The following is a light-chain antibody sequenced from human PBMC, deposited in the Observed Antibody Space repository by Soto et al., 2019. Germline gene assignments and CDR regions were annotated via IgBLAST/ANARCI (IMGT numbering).Light chain of an antibody. CDR2: AAS. CDR1: ESIARH. CDR3: QQSYSTLSIT. V-gene: IGKV1-39*01. Sequence: DIQMTQSPSSLSASVGDRVTITCRASESIARHLNWYQQKSGKGPKLLIYAASSLQNGVPSRFRGGGSGTDFTLTISNLQTEDFATYYCQQSYSTLSITFGQGTRLEIK. J-gene: IGKJ5*01.